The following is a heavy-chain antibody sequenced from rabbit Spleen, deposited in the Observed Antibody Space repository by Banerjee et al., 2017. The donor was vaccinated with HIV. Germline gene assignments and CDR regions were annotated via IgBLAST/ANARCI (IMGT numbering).Heavy chain of an antibody. CDR1: GFSFSSSYW. V-gene: IGHV1S45*01. J-gene: IGHJ3*01. Sequence: QEQLDESGGGLVKPGASLTLTCTASGFSFSSSYWICWVRQAPGKGLEWIACIYGGSSGSTYYASWAKGRFTISKTSSTTVTLQMTSLTVADTATHFCARADGSDDMLDLWGQGTLVTVS. CDR2: IYGGSSGST. CDR3: ARADGSDDMLDL. D-gene: IGHD3-1*01.